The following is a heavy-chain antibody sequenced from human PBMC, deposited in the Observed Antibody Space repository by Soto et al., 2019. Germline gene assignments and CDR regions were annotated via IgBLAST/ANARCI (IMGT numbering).Heavy chain of an antibody. CDR2: ISDGGGST. V-gene: IGHV3-23*01. CDR3: ASSAAACTSSNCQRVY. D-gene: IGHD2-2*01. J-gene: IGHJ4*02. CDR1: GFTFSKYG. Sequence: EVQLLESGGGLVQPGGSLRLSCAASGFTFSKYGMSWVRQAPGKGLDWVSAISDGGGSTYYADSVKDRSTISRDNPKNTLHLQMNSLRAEDTAEYYCASSAAACTSSNCQRVYWGRGTLITVSS.